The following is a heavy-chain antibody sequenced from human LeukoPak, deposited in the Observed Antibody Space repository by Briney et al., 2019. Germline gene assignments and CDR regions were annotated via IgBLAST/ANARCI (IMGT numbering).Heavy chain of an antibody. J-gene: IGHJ4*02. D-gene: IGHD7-27*01. Sequence: ASVKVSCKVSGYTLTELSMHWVRQAPGKGLEWMGGFDPEDGETIYAQKFQGRVTMTEDTSTDTAYMELSSLRSEDTAVYYCATLGWGSSWTRTFDYWGQGTLVTVSS. CDR1: GYTLTELS. CDR2: FDPEDGET. V-gene: IGHV1-24*01. CDR3: ATLGWGSSWTRTFDY.